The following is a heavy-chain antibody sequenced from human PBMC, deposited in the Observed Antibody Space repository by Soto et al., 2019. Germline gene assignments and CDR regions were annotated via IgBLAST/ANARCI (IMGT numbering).Heavy chain of an antibody. D-gene: IGHD3-9*01. Sequence: GASVKVSCKASGYTFSSYGVSWVRQAPGQGPEWMGWISAYNGYTNSAQNLQGRVTMTTDTSTSTAYMELRSLRSDDTAVYYCAKDRNPYIYDILTGYYMDFWGQGTLVTVSS. CDR3: AKDRNPYIYDILTGYYMDF. J-gene: IGHJ4*02. CDR1: GYTFSSYG. CDR2: ISAYNGYT. V-gene: IGHV1-18*04.